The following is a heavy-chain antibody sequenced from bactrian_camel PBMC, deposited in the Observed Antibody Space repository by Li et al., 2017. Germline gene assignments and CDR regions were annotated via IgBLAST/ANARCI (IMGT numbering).Heavy chain of an antibody. CDR3: TSELAAGYEYNY. V-gene: IGHV3S53*01. CDR2: IDNDGRV. CDR1: GYIYSAHC. D-gene: IGHD6*01. Sequence: QLVESGGGSVQAGGSLRLSCAFSGYIYSAHCMGWFRQAPGKEREGVASIDNDGRVKYRDSVKGRFTIFRDGAKNTVTLEMSDVKPEDTAVYYCTSELAAGYEYNYWGQGTQVTVS. J-gene: IGHJ4*01.